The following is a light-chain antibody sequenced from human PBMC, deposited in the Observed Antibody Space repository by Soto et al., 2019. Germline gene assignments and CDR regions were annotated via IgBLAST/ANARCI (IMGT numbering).Light chain of an antibody. J-gene: IGKJ1*01. Sequence: EIVMTHSPATLSVSPGERATLSCRASQSVGSDLAWYQQKPGQAPRLLIYGASTRATGIPARFSGSGSGTEFTLTISSLQSEDFAVYYCQQYNNWPPNTFGQGTKVDIK. CDR2: GAS. CDR1: QSVGSD. V-gene: IGKV3-15*01. CDR3: QQYNNWPPNT.